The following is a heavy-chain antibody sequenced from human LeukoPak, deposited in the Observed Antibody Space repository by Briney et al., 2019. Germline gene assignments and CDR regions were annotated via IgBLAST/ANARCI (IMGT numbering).Heavy chain of an antibody. CDR2: IRGDGDRT. D-gene: IGHD3-16*01. CDR3: ATSRGYIDN. J-gene: IGHJ4*02. V-gene: IGHV3-23*01. CDR1: GFTFSTYA. Sequence: GGSLRLSCAASGFTFSTYAMTWVRQAPGKGLEWVSTIRGDGDRTYYADSVKGRFIISRDNSKNMLYLQMSSLTVEDTAEYFCATSRGYIDNWGQGALVIVSS.